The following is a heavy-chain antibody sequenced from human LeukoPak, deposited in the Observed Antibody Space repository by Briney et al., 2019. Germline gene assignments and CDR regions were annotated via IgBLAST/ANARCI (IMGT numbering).Heavy chain of an antibody. Sequence: SANFSCKASGVTFSSYAISWVRRAPGPGHEWMGGGIPIFGTLNYEQKFQGRVTISADESTSTAYMELSSLRSEDTAVYYCARVVVVAAPPYYYYYYMDVWGKGTTVTVSS. CDR3: ARVVVVAAPPYYYYYYMDV. J-gene: IGHJ6*03. CDR1: GVTFSSYA. CDR2: GIPIFGTL. V-gene: IGHV1-69*13. D-gene: IGHD2-15*01.